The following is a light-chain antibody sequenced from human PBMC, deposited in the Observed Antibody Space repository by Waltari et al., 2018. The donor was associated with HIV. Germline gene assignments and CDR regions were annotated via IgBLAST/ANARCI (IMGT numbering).Light chain of an antibody. CDR1: QSISSW. Sequence: DNQMTQSPSTLSASLGDRVTITCRTSQSISSWLAWYQQKPGKAAKRLIYKASSLESGVPSRFSGSGSGTEFTLTISSLQPDDCATYYCQQYNSYSWTFGQGTKVEIK. J-gene: IGKJ1*01. CDR3: QQYNSYSWT. CDR2: KAS. V-gene: IGKV1-5*03.